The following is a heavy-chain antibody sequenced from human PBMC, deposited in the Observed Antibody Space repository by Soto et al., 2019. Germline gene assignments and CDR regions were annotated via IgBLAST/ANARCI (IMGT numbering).Heavy chain of an antibody. CDR2: IYHSGST. V-gene: IGHV4-4*02. Sequence: SETLSLTCAVSSGSISSSNWWSWVRQPPGKGLEWIGEIYHSGSTNYNPSLKSRVTISVDKSKNQFSLKLSSVTAADTAVYYCARGPLTHYYYYMDVWGKGTTVTVSS. CDR1: SGSISSSNW. CDR3: ARGPLTHYYYYMDV. J-gene: IGHJ6*03.